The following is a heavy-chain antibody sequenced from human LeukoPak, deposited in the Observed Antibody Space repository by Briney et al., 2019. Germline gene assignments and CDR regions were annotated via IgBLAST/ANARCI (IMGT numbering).Heavy chain of an antibody. CDR2: ISYDGSNK. CDR3: ARGTGYYDSSPSGDY. Sequence: PGGSLRLSCAASGFTFSSYAMHWVHQAPGKGLEWVAVISYDGSNKYYADSVKGRFTISRDNSKNTLCLQMNSLRAEDTAVYYCARGTGYYDSSPSGDYWGQGTLVTVSS. CDR1: GFTFSSYA. J-gene: IGHJ4*02. V-gene: IGHV3-30-3*01. D-gene: IGHD3-22*01.